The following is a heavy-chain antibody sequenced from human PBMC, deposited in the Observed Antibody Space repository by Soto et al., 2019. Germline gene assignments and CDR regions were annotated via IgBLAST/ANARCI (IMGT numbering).Heavy chain of an antibody. Sequence: ASVKVSCKASGYTFSTFPVHWVRQAPGQNLEWMGWINAANGDTGYSQNFQGRVTITRDTTANTAYMELSGLRSEDTAVYYCARKDYYGSGSYRFDYWGQGTLVTVSS. CDR2: INAANGDT. V-gene: IGHV1-3*01. CDR1: GYTFSTFP. CDR3: ARKDYYGSGSYRFDY. D-gene: IGHD3-10*01. J-gene: IGHJ4*02.